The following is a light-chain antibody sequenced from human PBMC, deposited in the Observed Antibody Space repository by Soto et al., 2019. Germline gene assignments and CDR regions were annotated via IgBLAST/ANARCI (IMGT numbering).Light chain of an antibody. J-gene: IGLJ2*01. CDR3: SSYTATSTVV. Sequence: QSVLTQPASVSGSPGQSITISCSGTTSDVGSYNLVSWYQQHPGKAPKLIIYDVSDRPSGVSNRFSGSKSGNTASLTISGLQAEDEADYYCSSYTATSTVVFGGGTKLTVL. CDR2: DVS. CDR1: TSDVGSYNL. V-gene: IGLV2-14*02.